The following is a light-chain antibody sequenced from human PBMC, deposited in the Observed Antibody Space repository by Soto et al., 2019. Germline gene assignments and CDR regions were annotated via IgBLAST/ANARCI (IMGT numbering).Light chain of an antibody. CDR1: QSISTW. CDR2: DAS. Sequence: DIQMTQSPSTLSAPVLAILTITCRASQSISTWLAWYQQKPGKAPKLLIYDASSLKGGVPSRFSGSGSGTEFTLTVSSLQPDDFATYYCQQYHSYSVTFGQGTRVEIK. CDR3: QQYHSYSVT. V-gene: IGKV1-5*01. J-gene: IGKJ5*01.